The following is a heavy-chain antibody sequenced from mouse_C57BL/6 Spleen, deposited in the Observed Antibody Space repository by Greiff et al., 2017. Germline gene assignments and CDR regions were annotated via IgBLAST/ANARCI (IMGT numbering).Heavy chain of an antibody. J-gene: IGHJ3*01. V-gene: IGHV1-62-2*01. D-gene: IGHD2-1*01. CDR1: GYTFTEYT. CDR2: FYPGSGSI. Sequence: QVQLQQSGAELVKPGASVKLSCKASGYTFTEYTIHWVKQRSGQGLEWIGWFYPGSGSIKYNEKFKDKATLTADKSSSTVYMELRRLTSEDSAVYFCARHEDLAASNYGNYWLWFAYWGQGTLVTVSA. CDR3: ARHEDLAASNYGNYWLWFAY.